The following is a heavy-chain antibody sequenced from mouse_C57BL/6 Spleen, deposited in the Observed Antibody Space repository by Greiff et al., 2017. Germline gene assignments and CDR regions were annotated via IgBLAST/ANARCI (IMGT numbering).Heavy chain of an antibody. CDR1: GYTFTSYG. Sequence: QVQLQQSGAELARPGASVKLSCKASGYTFTSYGISWVKQRTGQGLEWIGEIYPRSGNTYYNEKFKGKATMTADKSYSTVYMDLRRLTSEDSAVYFCAHHDGSNPYYFDYWGQGTTLTVSS. J-gene: IGHJ2*01. D-gene: IGHD1-1*01. CDR3: AHHDGSNPYYFDY. V-gene: IGHV1-81*01. CDR2: IYPRSGNT.